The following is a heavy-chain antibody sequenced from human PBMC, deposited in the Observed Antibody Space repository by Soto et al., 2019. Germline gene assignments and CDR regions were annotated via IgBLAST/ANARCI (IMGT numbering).Heavy chain of an antibody. D-gene: IGHD3-16*01. V-gene: IGHV3-21*01. J-gene: IGHJ4*02. CDR3: ARAAFSYASISPFPY. CDR2: IATTTSYI. Sequence: GGSLRLSCVASGFSFSSYTMSWVRQAPGKGLEWVSSIATTTSYIYYADSVKGRFTISRDNAKNSLYLQMNSLRAEDTALYYCARAAFSYASISPFPYWGQGALVTVSS. CDR1: GFSFSSYT.